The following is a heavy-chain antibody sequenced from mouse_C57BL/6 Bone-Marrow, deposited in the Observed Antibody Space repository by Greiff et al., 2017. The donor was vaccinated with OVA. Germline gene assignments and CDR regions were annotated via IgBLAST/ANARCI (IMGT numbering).Heavy chain of an antibody. J-gene: IGHJ4*01. CDR1: GYTFTSYW. CDR3: ASGSSGPLYYAMDY. Sequence: QVQLQQSGAELVKPGASVKLSCKASGYTFTSYWMQWVKQRPGQGLEWIGEIDPSDSYTNYNQKFKGKATLTVDTSSSTAYMQLSSLTSEDSAVYYCASGSSGPLYYAMDYWGQGTSVTVSS. D-gene: IGHD3-2*02. V-gene: IGHV1-50*01. CDR2: IDPSDSYT.